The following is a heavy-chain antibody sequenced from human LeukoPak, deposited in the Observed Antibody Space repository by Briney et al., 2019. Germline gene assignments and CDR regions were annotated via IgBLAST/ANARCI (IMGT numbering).Heavy chain of an antibody. J-gene: IGHJ3*02. CDR3: ATSSGYSSSWGAFDI. CDR1: GYTFTAYY. Sequence: GASVKVSCKASGYTFTAYYMHWVRQAPGQGLEWMGWMHLNSGGTHYEQKFQGRVTMTRDTSISTAYMEVSRLTSDDTAVYYCATSSGYSSSWGAFDIWGQGTMVTVSS. CDR2: MHLNSGGT. D-gene: IGHD6-13*01. V-gene: IGHV1-2*02.